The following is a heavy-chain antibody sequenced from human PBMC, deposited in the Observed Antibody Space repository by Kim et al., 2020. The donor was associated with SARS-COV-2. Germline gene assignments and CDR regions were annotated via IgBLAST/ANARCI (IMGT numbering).Heavy chain of an antibody. CDR3: VRWTYTPGSRPIDF. CDR2: IYYSGIT. Sequence: SETLSLTCTLSGGSVSSSSHYWMWIRQPPGKGLEWIGYIYYSGITNYNPSLKSRVPISLDTSKNQFSLRLNSVTAADTAVYYCVRWTYTPGSRPIDFWGQGTLVSVSS. D-gene: IGHD3-10*01. CDR1: GGSVSSSSHY. J-gene: IGHJ4*02. V-gene: IGHV4-61*01.